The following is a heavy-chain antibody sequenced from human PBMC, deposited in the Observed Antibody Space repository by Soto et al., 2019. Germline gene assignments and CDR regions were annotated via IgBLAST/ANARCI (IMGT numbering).Heavy chain of an antibody. CDR2: IYHTGST. V-gene: IGHV4-31*03. D-gene: IGHD1-1*01. CDR1: GGSISTVGHY. CDR3: ARATGTLRSRNCDY. Sequence: TLSLTCSVSGGSISTVGHYWTWIRQPPGKGLEWIGSIYHTGSTYYSKSLRSRLTMSVDTSKSQFSLRLSSVTAADTAVYYCARATGTLRSRNCDYWGQGSLVTVSS. J-gene: IGHJ4*02.